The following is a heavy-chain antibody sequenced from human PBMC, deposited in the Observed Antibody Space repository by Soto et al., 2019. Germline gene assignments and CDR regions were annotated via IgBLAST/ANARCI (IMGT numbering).Heavy chain of an antibody. CDR1: GFTFFSYG. CDR2: ISYDGSNK. V-gene: IGHV3-30*18. Sequence: GGSLRLSCAASGFTFFSYGMHWVRQAPGKGLEWVAVISYDGSNKYYGDSVKGRFTISRDNSKNTLYLQMNSLRADDTAVYYCAKDRAGDIYVAARSGLDYWGQG. D-gene: IGHD3-3*01. CDR3: AKDRAGDIYVAARSGLDY. J-gene: IGHJ4*02.